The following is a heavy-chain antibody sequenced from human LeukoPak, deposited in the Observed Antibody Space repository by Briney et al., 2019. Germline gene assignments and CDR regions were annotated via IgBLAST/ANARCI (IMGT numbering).Heavy chain of an antibody. V-gene: IGHV3-23*01. J-gene: IGHJ4*02. CDR2: ISGSGGST. CDR3: AKFETPGYSSSWYY. Sequence: PGGSLRLSCAASGFTFSSYAMSWVRQAPGKGLEWVSAISGSGGSTYYADSVKGRLTISRDNSKNTLYLQMNSLRAEDTAVYYCAKFETPGYSSSWYYWGQGTLVTVSS. D-gene: IGHD6-13*01. CDR1: GFTFSSYA.